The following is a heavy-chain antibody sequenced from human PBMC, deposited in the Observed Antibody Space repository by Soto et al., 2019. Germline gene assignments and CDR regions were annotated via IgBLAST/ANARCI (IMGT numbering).Heavy chain of an antibody. V-gene: IGHV4-59*01. CDR1: GGSMSSYY. Sequence: SETLSLTCTVSGGSMSSYYWSWIRQSPGKGLEWIGYIYYSGSTNYNPSLKSRVAISLDASKNQFSLMLSSVTAADTAVYYCARGEWLATIKPYFAYWGQGTLVTVSS. J-gene: IGHJ4*02. CDR3: ARGEWLATIKPYFAY. D-gene: IGHD5-12*01. CDR2: IYYSGST.